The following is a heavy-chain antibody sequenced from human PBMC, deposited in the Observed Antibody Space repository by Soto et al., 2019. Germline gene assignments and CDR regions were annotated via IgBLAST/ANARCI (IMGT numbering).Heavy chain of an antibody. CDR2: ISGSGGTT. D-gene: IGHD2-8*01. J-gene: IGHJ4*02. V-gene: IGHV3-23*01. Sequence: GGSLDLSCAAPDLTFSGFAIPWAGRAPGKGLEWVATISGSGGTTYYADSVKGRFTISRDNSKNTLSLQMSSLRAEDTGVYYCARVEMLYAISKIGGWLDYWGQGTLVTVSS. CDR3: ARVEMLYAISKIGGWLDY. CDR1: DLTFSGFA.